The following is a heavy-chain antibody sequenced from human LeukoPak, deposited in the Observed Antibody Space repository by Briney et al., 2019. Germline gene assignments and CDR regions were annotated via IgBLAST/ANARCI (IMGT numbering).Heavy chain of an antibody. CDR3: ARIGIAAAGTVDY. J-gene: IGHJ4*02. CDR2: IYSGGST. Sequence: GGSLRLSCAASGFTVSSNYMSWVRQAPGKGLEWVSVIYSGGSTYYADSVKGRFTISRDNSKNTLYLQMNSLRAEDTAVYYCARIGIAAAGTVDYWGQGTLVTVSS. V-gene: IGHV3-53*01. D-gene: IGHD6-13*01. CDR1: GFTVSSNY.